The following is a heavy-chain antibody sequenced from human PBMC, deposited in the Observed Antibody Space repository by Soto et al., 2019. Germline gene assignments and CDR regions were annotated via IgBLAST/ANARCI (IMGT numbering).Heavy chain of an antibody. CDR3: AKDPTPPYYYDSSGRYFDY. CDR1: GFTFSSYA. Sequence: GRSLRLSCAASGFTFSSYAMSWVRQAPGKGLEWVSAISGSGGSTYYADSVKGRFTISRDNSKNTLYLQMNSLRAEATAVYYYAKDPTPPYYYDSSGRYFDYWGQGTLVTVSS. D-gene: IGHD3-22*01. V-gene: IGHV3-23*01. CDR2: ISGSGGST. J-gene: IGHJ4*02.